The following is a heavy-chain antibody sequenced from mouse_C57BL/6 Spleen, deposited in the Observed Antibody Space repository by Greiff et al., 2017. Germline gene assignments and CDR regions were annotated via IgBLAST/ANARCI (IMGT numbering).Heavy chain of an antibody. D-gene: IGHD1-1*01. V-gene: IGHV1-78*01. J-gene: IGHJ1*03. Sequence: QVQLQQSDAELVKPGASVKISCKVSGYTFTDHTIHWMKQRPEQGLEWIGNIYPRDGSTKYNEKFKGKATLTADKSSSTAYMQLNSLTSEDSAVYFCAKYSGSSYGYFDVWGTGTTVTVSS. CDR1: GYTFTDHT. CDR3: AKYSGSSYGYFDV. CDR2: IYPRDGST.